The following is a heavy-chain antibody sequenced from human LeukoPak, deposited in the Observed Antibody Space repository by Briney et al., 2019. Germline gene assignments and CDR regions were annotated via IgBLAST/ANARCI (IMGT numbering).Heavy chain of an antibody. Sequence: GGSLRLSCAASGFTFSSYSMNWVRQAPGKGLEWVSSISSSSSYIYYADSVKGRFTISRDNVKNSLYLQMNSLRAEDTAVYYCARGAVYYDSSGYYYDYWGQGTLVTVSS. CDR1: GFTFSSYS. CDR2: ISSSSSYI. V-gene: IGHV3-21*01. D-gene: IGHD3-22*01. CDR3: ARGAVYYDSSGYYYDY. J-gene: IGHJ4*02.